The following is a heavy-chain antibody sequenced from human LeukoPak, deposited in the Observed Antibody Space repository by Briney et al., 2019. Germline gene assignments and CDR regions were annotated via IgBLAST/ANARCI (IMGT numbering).Heavy chain of an antibody. CDR1: GFTFSDYS. Sequence: GSLRLSCAASGFTFSDYSMNWVRQAPGKGLEWVSTISSSGSSIFYAASVKGRFTISRDNAKNSLYLQMNSLRAEDTAVYYCARVSILIVPYYAFDIWGQGTMVTVSS. V-gene: IGHV3-21*01. CDR2: ISSSGSSI. J-gene: IGHJ3*02. D-gene: IGHD2/OR15-2a*01. CDR3: ARVSILIVPYYAFDI.